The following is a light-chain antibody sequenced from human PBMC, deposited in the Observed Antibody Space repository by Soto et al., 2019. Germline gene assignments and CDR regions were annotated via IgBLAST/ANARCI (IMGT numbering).Light chain of an antibody. Sequence: QSALTQPASVSGSPGQSITISCSGTGRDVGGYNLVSWYQQSPGKAPKLLIYEVRHRPSGVSYRFSGSKSGNTASLTISSLLPEDEADYFCSSFSTRNSLVFGGGTKVTVL. J-gene: IGLJ2*01. CDR1: GRDVGGYNL. V-gene: IGLV2-14*01. CDR3: SSFSTRNSLV. CDR2: EVR.